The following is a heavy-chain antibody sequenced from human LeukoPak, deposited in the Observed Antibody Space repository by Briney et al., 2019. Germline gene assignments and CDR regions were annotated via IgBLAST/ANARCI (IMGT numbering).Heavy chain of an antibody. V-gene: IGHV3-30*02. Sequence: GGSLRLSCATTGFTFSAYGMHWVRQPPVKGLEWVAFIRYDGSNKYYPDSVRGRFTVSRDNSKNTLYLQMNSLRAEDTAVYYCAKLEYCSSTSCYDFDYWGQGTLVTVSS. CDR2: IRYDGSNK. CDR3: AKLEYCSSTSCYDFDY. J-gene: IGHJ4*02. CDR1: GFTFSAYG. D-gene: IGHD2-2*01.